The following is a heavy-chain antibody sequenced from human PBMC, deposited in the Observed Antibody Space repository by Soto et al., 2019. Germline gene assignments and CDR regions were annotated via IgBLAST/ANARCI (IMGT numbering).Heavy chain of an antibody. Sequence: QVQLVQSGAEVKKPGSSVKVSCKASGGTFSSYPISWVRQAPGQGLEWMGGIIPIFGTANYAQKFQGRVTITADEPTSTAYMELSSLRSEDTAVYYCARDRGIAAAGLGWFDPWGQGTLVTVSS. V-gene: IGHV1-69*01. J-gene: IGHJ5*02. CDR3: ARDRGIAAAGLGWFDP. D-gene: IGHD6-13*01. CDR2: IIPIFGTA. CDR1: GGTFSSYP.